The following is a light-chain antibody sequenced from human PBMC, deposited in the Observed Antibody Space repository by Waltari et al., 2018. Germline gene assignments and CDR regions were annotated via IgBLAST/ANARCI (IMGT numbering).Light chain of an antibody. J-gene: IGLJ2*01. CDR3: SSYTTTSTDVV. V-gene: IGLV2-14*02. Sequence: QSALTQPAAVSGSPGQSITISCTGTTSDVGTYNLVSWYQLHPGKAPKLMIFEVSKRPSGISSRFSGSKSGNTASLISSGLQAEDEADYYCSSYTTTSTDVVFGGGTKLTVL. CDR2: EVS. CDR1: TSDVGTYNL.